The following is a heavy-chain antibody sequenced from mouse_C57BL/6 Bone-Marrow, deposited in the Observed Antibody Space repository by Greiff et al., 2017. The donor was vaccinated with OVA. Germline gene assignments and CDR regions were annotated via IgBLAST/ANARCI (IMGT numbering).Heavy chain of an antibody. J-gene: IGHJ4*01. D-gene: IGHD2-12*01. V-gene: IGHV1-42*01. CDR1: GYSFTGYY. Sequence: EVKLVESGPELVKPGASVKISCKASGYSFTGYYMNWVKQSPEKSLEWIGEINPSTGGTTYNQKFKAKATLTVDKSSSTAYMQLKSLTSEDSAVYYCARLRRGIYAMDYWGQGTSVTVSS. CDR2: INPSTGGT. CDR3: ARLRRGIYAMDY.